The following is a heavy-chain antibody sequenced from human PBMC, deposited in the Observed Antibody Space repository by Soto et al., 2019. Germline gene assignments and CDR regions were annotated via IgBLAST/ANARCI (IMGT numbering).Heavy chain of an antibody. J-gene: IGHJ6*02. CDR3: AKESGDDYGDYVDHYYYGMDV. D-gene: IGHD4-17*01. CDR1: GFPFSSYG. CDR2: ISYDGSNK. Sequence: GGSLRLSCAASGFPFSSYGMHWVRQAPGKGLEWVAVISYDGSNKYYADSVKGRFTISRDNSKNTLYLQMNSLRAEDTAVYYCAKESGDDYGDYVDHYYYGMDVWGQGTTVTVSS. V-gene: IGHV3-30*18.